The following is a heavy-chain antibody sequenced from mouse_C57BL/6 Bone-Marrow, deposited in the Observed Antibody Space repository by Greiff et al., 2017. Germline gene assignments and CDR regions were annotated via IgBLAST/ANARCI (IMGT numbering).Heavy chain of an antibody. Sequence: QVQLQQSGAELVKPGASVKLSCKASGYTFTSYWMHWVKQRPGQGLEWIGMIHPNSGSTNYNEKFKSKATLTVDKSSSTAYMQLSSLTSDDSAVYYCARWGLRRGDYWGQGTTLTVSS. CDR3: ARWGLRRGDY. J-gene: IGHJ2*01. CDR1: GYTFTSYW. V-gene: IGHV1-64*01. D-gene: IGHD2-13*01. CDR2: IHPNSGST.